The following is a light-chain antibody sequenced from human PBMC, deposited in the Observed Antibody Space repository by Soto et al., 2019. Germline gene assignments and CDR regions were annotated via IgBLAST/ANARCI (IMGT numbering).Light chain of an antibody. CDR3: QLKYT. J-gene: IGKJ5*01. CDR1: QGISGY. CDR2: DAA. V-gene: IGKV1-33*01. Sequence: DIQLTQSPSFLSASVGDRVTITCRASQGISGYLAWYQQTPGKAPKLLIYDAANWETGVPSRFSGSGSGTDLTFTISSLQPEDIATYYCQLKYTFGQGTRLAIK.